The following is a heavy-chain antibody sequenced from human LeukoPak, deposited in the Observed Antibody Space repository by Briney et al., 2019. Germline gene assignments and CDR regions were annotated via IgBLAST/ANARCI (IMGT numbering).Heavy chain of an antibody. Sequence: PGGSLRLSCVGSGFTFSSFAMHWVRLAPGKGLEWVAVISYDGSQKHYADSVKGRFTISRDNSRNTLSLQMNTLRAEDTAVYYCARHRYYGSEIYPEGASSHWGQGTLVTVSS. CDR2: ISYDGSQK. V-gene: IGHV3-30*04. J-gene: IGHJ4*02. CDR1: GFTFSSFA. D-gene: IGHD3-10*01. CDR3: ARHRYYGSEIYPEGASSH.